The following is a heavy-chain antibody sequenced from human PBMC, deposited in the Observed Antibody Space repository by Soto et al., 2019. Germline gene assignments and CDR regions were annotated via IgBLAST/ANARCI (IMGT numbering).Heavy chain of an antibody. CDR1: GFTFSSYG. Sequence: QVQLVESGGGVVQPGRSLRLSCAASGFTFSSYGMHWVRQAPGKGLEWVAVIWYDGSNKYYADSVKGRFTISRDNSKNTLYLQMNSLRAEDTAVYYCARDLGVDYGDYGMDVWGQGTTVTVSS. CDR2: IWYDGSNK. V-gene: IGHV3-33*01. J-gene: IGHJ6*02. CDR3: ARDLGVDYGDYGMDV. D-gene: IGHD4-17*01.